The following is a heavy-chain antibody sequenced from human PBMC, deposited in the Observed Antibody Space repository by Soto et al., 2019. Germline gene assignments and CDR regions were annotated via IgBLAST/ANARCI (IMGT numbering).Heavy chain of an antibody. J-gene: IGHJ4*02. Sequence: SVKVSCKASGGTFSSYAMSWVRQAPGQGLEWMGGIIPIFCTANYAQKLQARVTITADESTITAYMELRSLRSEATAVYYCARVKGYDFWSGYYIFNYWAQATLVTVSS. CDR1: GGTFSSYA. CDR3: ARVKGYDFWSGYYIFNY. CDR2: IIPIFCTA. D-gene: IGHD3-3*01. V-gene: IGHV1-69*13.